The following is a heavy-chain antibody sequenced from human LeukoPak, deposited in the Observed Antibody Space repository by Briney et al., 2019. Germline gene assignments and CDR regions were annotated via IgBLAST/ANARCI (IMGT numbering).Heavy chain of an antibody. CDR3: ARPAIMMATIPTGAFDI. Sequence: GGSLRLSCAASGFTFSGYWMSWVRQAPGKGLEWVANIKQGGSEKYYVASVKGRFTISRDNAKNSLYLQMNSLRVEDMAVYYCARPAIMMATIPTGAFDIWGQGTMVTVSS. D-gene: IGHD5-24*01. CDR2: IKQGGSEK. V-gene: IGHV3-7*01. CDR1: GFTFSGYW. J-gene: IGHJ3*02.